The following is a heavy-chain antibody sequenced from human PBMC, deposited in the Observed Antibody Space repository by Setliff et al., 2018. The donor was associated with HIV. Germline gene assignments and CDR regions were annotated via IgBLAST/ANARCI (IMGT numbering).Heavy chain of an antibody. J-gene: IGHJ5*02. CDR3: ARGGALSGFFFPNWLDP. V-gene: IGHV1-8*02. Sequence: ASVKVSCKASGYTFTSYDINWVRQGTGEGLEWMGWINPHSGNTDFAQRFQGRITMTRDTSINTVYMDLSRLTSDDTGIYYCARGGALSGFFFPNWLDPWGQGTLVTVSS. D-gene: IGHD6-19*01. CDR1: GYTFTSYD. CDR2: INPHSGNT.